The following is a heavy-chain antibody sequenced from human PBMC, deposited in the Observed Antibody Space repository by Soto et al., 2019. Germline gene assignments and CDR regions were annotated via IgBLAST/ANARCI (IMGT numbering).Heavy chain of an antibody. J-gene: IGHJ4*02. CDR2: IDPSGGVT. Sequence: QVQLIQFGAEVKKPGASAKVSCNASGYTFTKFHIHWVRQAPGQGLEWMGMIDPSGGVTRDAQRFQGRITLTRGTLTSSGYMALRSLTSEDTAVYYYARDMNGHDNYETMGYYFDHWGQGTLVTVSS. D-gene: IGHD3-10*01. V-gene: IGHV1-46*01. CDR1: GYTFTKFH. CDR3: ARDMNGHDNYETMGYYFDH.